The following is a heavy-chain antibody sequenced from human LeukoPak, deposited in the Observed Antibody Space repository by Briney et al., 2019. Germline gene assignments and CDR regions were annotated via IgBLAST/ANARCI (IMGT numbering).Heavy chain of an antibody. Sequence: SVKVSCKASGGTFSSYAISWVRQAPGQGLEWMGRIIPILGIANYAQKFQGRVTITADKSTSTAYMELSSLRSEDTAVYYCARYSGSAWRTFDIWGQGTMVTVSS. D-gene: IGHD1-26*01. CDR1: GGTFSSYA. CDR2: IIPILGIA. J-gene: IGHJ3*02. V-gene: IGHV1-69*04. CDR3: ARYSGSAWRTFDI.